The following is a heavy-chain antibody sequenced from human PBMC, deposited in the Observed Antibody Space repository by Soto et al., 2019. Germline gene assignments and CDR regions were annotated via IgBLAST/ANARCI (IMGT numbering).Heavy chain of an antibody. Sequence: EVQLLESGGGLVQPGESLRLSCAVSGFTFNNYAMSWVRQAPGKGLEWVSIISGTGDATYYADSVKGRFTISRDNSKNTLYLQINSLRAEGTAIYYRAKWGSSKNLDNWGQGTLVTVSS. CDR3: AKWGSSKNLDN. D-gene: IGHD3-16*01. CDR1: GFTFNNYA. CDR2: ISGTGDAT. J-gene: IGHJ4*02. V-gene: IGHV3-23*01.